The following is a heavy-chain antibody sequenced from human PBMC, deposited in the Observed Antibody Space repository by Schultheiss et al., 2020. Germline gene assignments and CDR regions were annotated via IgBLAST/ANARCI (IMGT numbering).Heavy chain of an antibody. CDR2: ISAYNGNT. J-gene: IGHJ4*02. D-gene: IGHD6-19*01. Sequence: GESLKISCKASGYTFTTYGISWVRQAPGQGLEWMGWISAYNGNTNYAQKLQGRVTMTTDTSTSTAYMELRSLRSDDTAVYYCARGFFGGWDTYFDYWGQGTLVTVSS. V-gene: IGHV1-18*01. CDR3: ARGFFGGWDTYFDY. CDR1: GYTFTTYG.